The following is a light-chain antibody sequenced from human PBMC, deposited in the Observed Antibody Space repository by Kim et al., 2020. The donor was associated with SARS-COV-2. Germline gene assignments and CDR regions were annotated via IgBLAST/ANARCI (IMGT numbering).Light chain of an antibody. CDR2: KDS. Sequence: YELTQPPSVSVSPGQTARITCSGDALPKQYAYWYQQKPGQAPVLVIYKDSERPSGIPERFSGSSSGTTVTLTISGVQAEDEADYYCQSADSSGTWVFGGGTKLTVL. CDR1: ALPKQY. V-gene: IGLV3-25*03. J-gene: IGLJ3*02. CDR3: QSADSSGTWV.